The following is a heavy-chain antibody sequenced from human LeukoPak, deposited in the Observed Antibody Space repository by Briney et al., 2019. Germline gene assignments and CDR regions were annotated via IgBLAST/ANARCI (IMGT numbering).Heavy chain of an antibody. Sequence: GGSLRLSCAASGFTFNTYSMNWVRQAPGNGLEWVSSISRSSRSTYYADSVKARFTISRDNGRNTVYLQMDSLRVEDSAVYFCARVGGYCRTTNCPGDYWGQGILVTVSS. CDR3: ARVGGYCRTTNCPGDY. V-gene: IGHV3-21*06. D-gene: IGHD2-2*01. J-gene: IGHJ4*02. CDR2: ISRSSRST. CDR1: GFTFNTYS.